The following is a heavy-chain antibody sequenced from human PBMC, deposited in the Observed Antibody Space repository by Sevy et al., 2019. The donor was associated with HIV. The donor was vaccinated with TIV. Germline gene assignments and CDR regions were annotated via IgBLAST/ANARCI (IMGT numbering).Heavy chain of an antibody. V-gene: IGHV3-49*03. CDR3: TRVLQDYYYYYGMDV. CDR2: IRSKTYGGTT. CDR1: GFTFADYP. J-gene: IGHJ6*02. Sequence: QLGGSLRLSCTASGFTFADYPLSWFRQATGKGLEWIGFIRSKTYGGTTEYAASVKGRFTISRDDSKTIAYLQMNSLKTEDTAVYYCTRVLQDYYYYYGMDVWGQGTTVTVSS.